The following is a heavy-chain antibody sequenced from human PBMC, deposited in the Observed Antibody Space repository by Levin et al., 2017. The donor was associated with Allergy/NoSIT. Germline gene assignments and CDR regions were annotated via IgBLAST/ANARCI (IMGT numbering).Heavy chain of an antibody. Sequence: GESLKISCAASEFTLNNAWMNWVRQSPGKGLEWVGRIKRKTEGGATDYAAPVRGRFTISRDDSKHTVYLQMNSLKTEDTAVYYCTADLSSSSGYNPDDWGQGTLVTVSS. CDR3: TADLSSSSGYNPDD. J-gene: IGHJ4*02. CDR2: IKRKTEGGAT. CDR1: EFTLNNAW. V-gene: IGHV3-15*01. D-gene: IGHD5-12*01.